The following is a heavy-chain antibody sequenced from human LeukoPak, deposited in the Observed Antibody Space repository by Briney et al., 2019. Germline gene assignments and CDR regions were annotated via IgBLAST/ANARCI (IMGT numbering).Heavy chain of an antibody. V-gene: IGHV4-30-4*07. CDR1: GGSISSGGYS. J-gene: IGHJ5*02. D-gene: IGHD3-9*01. CDR3: ARGRRKRYFDWSEPGRRWFDP. Sequence: SETLSLTCAVSGGSISSGGYSWTWIRQPPGKGLEWIGYIHYSGSTYYTPSLKSRVTISLDTSKNQFSLKLSSVTAADTAVYYCARGRRKRYFDWSEPGRRWFDPWGQGTLVTVSS. CDR2: IHYSGST.